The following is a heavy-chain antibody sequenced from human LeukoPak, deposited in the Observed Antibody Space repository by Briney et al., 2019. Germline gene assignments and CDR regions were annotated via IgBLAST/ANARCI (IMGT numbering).Heavy chain of an antibody. CDR3: ARTGDGADDY. CDR2: INPSGGST. CDR1: GYTFTSYY. V-gene: IGHV1-46*01. D-gene: IGHD4-17*01. Sequence: ASVTVSCKASGYTFTSYYMHWVRQAPGQGLEWMGIINPSGGSTSYAQKFQGRVTITADKSTSTAYMELSSLRSEDTAVYYCARTGDGADDYWGQGTLVTVSS. J-gene: IGHJ4*02.